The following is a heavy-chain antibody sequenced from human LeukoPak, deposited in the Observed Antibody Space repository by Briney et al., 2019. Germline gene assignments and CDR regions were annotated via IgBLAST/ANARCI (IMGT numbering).Heavy chain of an antibody. V-gene: IGHV3-30-3*01. J-gene: IGHJ4*02. CDR2: ISYDGSNK. CDR3: ARGWYLDDSSGYYGGSFDY. CDR1: GFTFSSYA. Sequence: GGSLRLSCAASGFTFSSYAMHWVRQAPGKELEWVAVISYDGSNKYYADSVKGRFTISRDNSKNTLYLQINSLRAEDTAVYYCARGWYLDDSSGYYGGSFDYWGQGTLVTVSS. D-gene: IGHD3-22*01.